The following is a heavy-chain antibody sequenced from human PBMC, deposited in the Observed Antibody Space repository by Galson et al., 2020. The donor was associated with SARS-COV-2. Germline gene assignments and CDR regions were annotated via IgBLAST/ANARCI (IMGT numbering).Heavy chain of an antibody. D-gene: IGHD2-8*01. CDR1: GYTFTGYY. Sequence: ASVKVSCKASGYTFTGYYMHWVRQAPGQGLEWMGWINPNSGGTNYAQKFQGRVTMTRDTSISTAYMELSRLRSDDTAVYYCARDQYCTNGVCYQVIGYWGQGTLVTVSS. CDR3: ARDQYCTNGVCYQVIGY. CDR2: INPNSGGT. V-gene: IGHV1-2*02. J-gene: IGHJ4*02.